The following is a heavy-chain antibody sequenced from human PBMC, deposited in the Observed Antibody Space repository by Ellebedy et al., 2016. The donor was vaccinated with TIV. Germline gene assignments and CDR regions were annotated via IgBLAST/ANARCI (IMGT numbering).Heavy chain of an antibody. CDR3: ASSVNYYDSSGYGY. Sequence: MPSETLSLTCAVYGGSFSGYYWSWIRQPPGKGLEWIGEINHSGSTNYNPSLKSRVTISVDTSKNQFSLKLSSVTAADTAVYYCASSVNYYDSSGYGYWGQGTLVTVSS. CDR2: INHSGST. J-gene: IGHJ4*02. V-gene: IGHV4-34*01. D-gene: IGHD3-22*01. CDR1: GGSFSGYY.